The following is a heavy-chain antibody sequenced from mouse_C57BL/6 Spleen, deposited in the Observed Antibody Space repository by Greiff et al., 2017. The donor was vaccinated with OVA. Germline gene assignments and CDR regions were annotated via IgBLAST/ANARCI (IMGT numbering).Heavy chain of an antibody. J-gene: IGHJ4*01. D-gene: IGHD2-1*01. CDR1: GYSITSGYY. CDR2: ISYDGSN. Sequence: EVHLVESGPGLVKPSQSLSLTCSVTGYSITSGYYWNWIRQFPGNKLEWMGYISYDGSNNYNPSLKNRISITRDTSKNQFFLKLNSVTTEDTATYYCARKRGYGNYENAMDYWGQGTSVTVSS. CDR3: ARKRGYGNYENAMDY. V-gene: IGHV3-6*01.